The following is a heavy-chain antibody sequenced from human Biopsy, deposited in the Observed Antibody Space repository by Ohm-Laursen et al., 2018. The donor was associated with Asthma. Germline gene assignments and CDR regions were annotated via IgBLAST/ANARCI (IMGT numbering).Heavy chain of an antibody. V-gene: IGHV3-30*03. D-gene: IGHD3-10*01. CDR2: ISKDASTQ. CDR1: GFSFSNFV. CDR3: VRDGSDDAFDI. J-gene: IGHJ3*02. Sequence: SFGLSCAASGFSFSNFVIHWVRQAPGKGLEWVGVISKDASTQDYADSVKGRFTMARDNSKNTLDLQMNSLREEDTAVYYCVRDGSDDAFDIWGQGTVVSVSS.